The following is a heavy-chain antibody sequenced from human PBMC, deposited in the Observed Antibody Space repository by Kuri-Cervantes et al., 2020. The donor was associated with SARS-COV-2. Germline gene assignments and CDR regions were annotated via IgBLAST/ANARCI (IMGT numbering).Heavy chain of an antibody. CDR3: ATGAANSYMDV. CDR1: GFSLTNYA. J-gene: IGHJ6*03. Sequence: GGSLRLSCGASGFSLTNYAIHWVRQAPGKDLEWVSVIWYDGKNEYYAGSVKGRFNISRDTSKNTVSLHMNSLRAEDTAMYYCATGAANSYMDVWGRGTTVTVSS. CDR2: IWYDGKNE. D-gene: IGHD3-10*01. V-gene: IGHV3-33*08.